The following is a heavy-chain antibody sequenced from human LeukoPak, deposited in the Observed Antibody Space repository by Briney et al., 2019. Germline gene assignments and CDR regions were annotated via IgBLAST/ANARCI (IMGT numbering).Heavy chain of an antibody. J-gene: IGHJ3*02. CDR2: ISGSGGST. CDR3: AKVLSAAAGASNAFDI. V-gene: IGHV3-23*01. CDR1: GFTFSSYA. D-gene: IGHD6-13*01. Sequence: GGSLRLSCAASGFTFSSYAMSWVRQALGKGLEWVSAISGSGGSTYYADSVKGRFTISRDNSKNTLYLQMNSLRAEDTAVYYCAKVLSAAAGASNAFDIWCQGTMVTVSS.